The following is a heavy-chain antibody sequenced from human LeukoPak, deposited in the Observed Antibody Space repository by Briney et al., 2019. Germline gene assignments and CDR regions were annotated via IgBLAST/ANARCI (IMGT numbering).Heavy chain of an antibody. J-gene: IGHJ4*02. CDR3: AHTDGYSSGFWQFYFDY. D-gene: IGHD6-25*01. CDR2: IYWDDDK. CDR1: GFSLSTRGVG. Sequence: SGPTLVNPTQTLTLTCTFSGFSLSTRGVGVGWIRQPPGKALEWLALIYWDDDKRYSPSLKSRLTITKDTSKNQVVLTMTNMDPVDTATYYCAHTDGYSSGFWQFYFDYWGQGTLVTVSS. V-gene: IGHV2-5*02.